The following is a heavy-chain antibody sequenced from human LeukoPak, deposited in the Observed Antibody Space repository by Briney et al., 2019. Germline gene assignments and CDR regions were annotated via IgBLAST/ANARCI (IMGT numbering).Heavy chain of an antibody. Sequence: SETLSLTCTVSGYSISNGYYWGWIWQPPGKGLEWIGEINHSGSTNYNPSLKSRVTISVDTSKNQFSLKLSSVTAADTAVYYCARGLDDYGDYRWFDPWGQGTLVTVSS. V-gene: IGHV4-38-2*02. J-gene: IGHJ5*02. CDR1: GYSISNGYY. D-gene: IGHD4-17*01. CDR2: INHSGST. CDR3: ARGLDDYGDYRWFDP.